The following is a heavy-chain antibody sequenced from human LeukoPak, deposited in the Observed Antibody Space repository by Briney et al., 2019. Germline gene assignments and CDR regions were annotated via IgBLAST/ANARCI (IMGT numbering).Heavy chain of an antibody. CDR2: IIPILGIA. D-gene: IGHD1-26*01. V-gene: IGHV1-69*04. CDR1: GGTFSSYA. J-gene: IGHJ4*02. CDR3: ARDGGSYYSPSDY. Sequence: SVKVSCKASGGTFSSYAISWVRQAPGHRLEWMGRIIPILGIANYAQKFQGRVTITADKSTSTAYTELSSLRSEDTAVYYCARDGGSYYSPSDYWGQGTLVTVSS.